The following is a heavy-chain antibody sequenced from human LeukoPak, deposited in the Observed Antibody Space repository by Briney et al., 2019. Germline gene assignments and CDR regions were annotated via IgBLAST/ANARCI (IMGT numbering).Heavy chain of an antibody. Sequence: SETLSLTCTVSGGSISSSSYYWGWIRQPPGKGLGWIGEINHSGSTNYNPSLKSRVTISVDTSKNQFSLKLSSVTAADTAVYYCARDPLISSGYYSITKPFVFDIWGQGTMVTVSS. D-gene: IGHD3-22*01. V-gene: IGHV4-39*07. J-gene: IGHJ3*02. CDR3: ARDPLISSGYYSITKPFVFDI. CDR1: GGSISSSSYY. CDR2: INHSGST.